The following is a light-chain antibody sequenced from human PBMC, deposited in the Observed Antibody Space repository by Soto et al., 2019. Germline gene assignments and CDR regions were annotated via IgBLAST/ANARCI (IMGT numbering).Light chain of an antibody. CDR3: QHYGTSAL. J-gene: IGKJ3*01. Sequence: EIVLTQSPGTLSLSPGERATLSCRASQSVSSSYLAWYQQKPGQAPRLLIYDTSDRATGIPDRFSASGSGTDFTLTLSRREPEDFAVYYCQHYGTSALFGPGTKVDIK. CDR2: DTS. V-gene: IGKV3-20*01. CDR1: QSVSSSY.